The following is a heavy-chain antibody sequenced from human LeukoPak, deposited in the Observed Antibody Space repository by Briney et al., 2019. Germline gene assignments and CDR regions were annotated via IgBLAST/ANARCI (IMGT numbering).Heavy chain of an antibody. CDR2: IIPIFGTA. J-gene: IGHJ4*02. Sequence: SVKVSCKASGYIFSRYGISWVRQAPGQGLEWMGGIIPIFGTANYAQKFQGRVTIPADKSTSTAYMELSSLRSEDTAVYYCARYNGYCSSTSCYRRFDYWGQGTLVTVSS. D-gene: IGHD2-2*01. V-gene: IGHV1-69*06. CDR3: ARYNGYCSSTSCYRRFDY. CDR1: GYIFSRYG.